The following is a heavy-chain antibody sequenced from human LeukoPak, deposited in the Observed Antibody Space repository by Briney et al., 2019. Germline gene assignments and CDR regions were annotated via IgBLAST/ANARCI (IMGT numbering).Heavy chain of an antibody. CDR3: AREFGQLYYDSSGVPKQNYYGMDV. CDR2: IYYSGST. J-gene: IGHJ6*02. V-gene: IGHV4-39*07. Sequence: SETLSLTCTVSGGSISSSSYYWGWIRQPPGKGLEWIGSIYYSGSTYYNPSLKSRVTISVDTSKKQFSLKLSSVTAADTAVYYCAREFGQLYYDSSGVPKQNYYGMDVWGQGTTVTVSS. CDR1: GGSISSSSYY. D-gene: IGHD3-22*01.